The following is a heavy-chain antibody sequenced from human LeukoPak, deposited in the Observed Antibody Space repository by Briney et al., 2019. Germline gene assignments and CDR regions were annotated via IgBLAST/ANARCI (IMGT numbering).Heavy chain of an antibody. CDR1: GFSFSRSW. Sequence: PGGSLRLSCEASGFSFSRSWMSWVRQAPGKGLEWVSSISASGATMYNANSVKGRFTISRDNSKNTLYLQMNSLRAEDTAVYYCAKVTAMGYHYYYGMDVWGQGTTVTVSS. V-gene: IGHV3-23*01. CDR2: ISASGATM. J-gene: IGHJ6*02. D-gene: IGHD5-18*01. CDR3: AKVTAMGYHYYYGMDV.